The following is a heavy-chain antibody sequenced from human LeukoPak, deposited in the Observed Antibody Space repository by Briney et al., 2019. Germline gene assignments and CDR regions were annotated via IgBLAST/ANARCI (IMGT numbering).Heavy chain of an antibody. CDR2: IYPGDSDT. Sequence: GESLKISCKGSGYSFTSYWIGWVRQMPGKGLEWMGIIYPGDSDTRYSPSFQGQVTISADKSISTAYLQWSSLKASDTAMYYCARRAWCSGGSSYSNYYYMDVWGKGTTVTISS. J-gene: IGHJ6*03. CDR1: GYSFTSYW. CDR3: ARRAWCSGGSSYSNYYYMDV. V-gene: IGHV5-51*01. D-gene: IGHD2-15*01.